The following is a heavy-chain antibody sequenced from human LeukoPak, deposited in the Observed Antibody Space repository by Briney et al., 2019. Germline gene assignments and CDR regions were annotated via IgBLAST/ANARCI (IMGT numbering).Heavy chain of an antibody. Sequence: SGGSLRLSCSASGFTFSTYAMHWVRQAPGKGLESVSTISSNGGSTYYADSVKGRFTISRDNSMNTLHLQMSSLTAEDTAVYYCLKVPNYSSGYWGQGTLVTVSS. CDR1: GFTFSTYA. V-gene: IGHV3-64D*09. CDR2: ISSNGGST. J-gene: IGHJ4*02. CDR3: LKVPNYSSGY. D-gene: IGHD6-25*01.